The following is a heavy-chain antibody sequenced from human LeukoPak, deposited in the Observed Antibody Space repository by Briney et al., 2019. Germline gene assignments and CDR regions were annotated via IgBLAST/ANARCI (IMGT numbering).Heavy chain of an antibody. CDR3: ARHQGGGIAVAALHY. D-gene: IGHD6-19*01. CDR1: GGSINSSSYF. V-gene: IGHV4-39*01. J-gene: IGHJ4*02. CDR2: IYYTGST. Sequence: SYTLSLTCTVSGGSINSSSYFWGWIRQPPGKGLEWIGTIYYTGSTYYNPSLKSRITISLDTSKNQFSLKLSSVTAAETAVYYCARHQGGGIAVAALHYWGQGALVTVSS.